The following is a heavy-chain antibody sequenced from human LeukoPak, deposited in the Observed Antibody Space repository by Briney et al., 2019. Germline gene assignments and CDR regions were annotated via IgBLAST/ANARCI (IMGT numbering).Heavy chain of an antibody. D-gene: IGHD2-15*01. V-gene: IGHV3-21*01. J-gene: IGHJ6*02. Sequence: GGSLRLPCAASGFTFRSYTMNWVRQAPGKGLEWVSSISSSSSYIYYADSVKGRFTISRDNAKNSLYLHMNSLRVEDMAVYYCARRVVAALDGMDVWGQGTTVTVSS. CDR1: GFTFRSYT. CDR3: ARRVVAALDGMDV. CDR2: ISSSSSYI.